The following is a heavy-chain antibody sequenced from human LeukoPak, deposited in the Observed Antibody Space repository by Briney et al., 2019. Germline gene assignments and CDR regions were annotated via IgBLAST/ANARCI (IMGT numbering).Heavy chain of an antibody. CDR2: INPNSGGT. Sequence: ASVKVSCKASGYTFTGYYMHWVRQAPGQGLEWMGWINPNSGGTNYAQKFQGRVTMTRDTSISTAYMELSRLRSDDTAVYYCARERDFGYGDDYWGQGTLVTVSS. CDR3: ARERDFGYGDDY. V-gene: IGHV1-2*02. D-gene: IGHD4-17*01. CDR1: GYTFTGYY. J-gene: IGHJ4*02.